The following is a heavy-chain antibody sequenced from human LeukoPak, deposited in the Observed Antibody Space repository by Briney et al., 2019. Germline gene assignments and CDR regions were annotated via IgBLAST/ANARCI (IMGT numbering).Heavy chain of an antibody. J-gene: IGHJ4*02. Sequence: GASVKVSCTASGYTFTSYGLSWVRQAPGQGLEWMGWISAYNGNTNYAQKLQGRVTLTTDTSTSTAYMELRSLRSDDTAVYYCARAAYSGRSPYYFDYWGQGTLVTVSS. CDR1: GYTFTSYG. D-gene: IGHD1-26*01. V-gene: IGHV1-18*01. CDR2: ISAYNGNT. CDR3: ARAAYSGRSPYYFDY.